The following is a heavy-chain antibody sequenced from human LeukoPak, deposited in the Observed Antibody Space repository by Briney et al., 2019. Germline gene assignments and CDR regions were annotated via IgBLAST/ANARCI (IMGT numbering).Heavy chain of an antibody. CDR1: GFTLGGHD. V-gene: IGHV3-13*01. CDR2: VSAGHHA. J-gene: IGHJ4*02. D-gene: IGHD5-18*01. CDR3: VREARGYHYTYFDY. Sequence: GGSLRLSCTASGFTLGGHDMHWVRQTTGDGVEWVAAVSAGHHAFYAGSVKGRFTVSREDAKNSLYLQMNSLRAGDTAVYYCVREARGYHYTYFDYWGQGSLVTVSS.